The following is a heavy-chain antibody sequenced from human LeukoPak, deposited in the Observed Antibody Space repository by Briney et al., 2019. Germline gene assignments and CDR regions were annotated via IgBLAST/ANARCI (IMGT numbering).Heavy chain of an antibody. V-gene: IGHV1-18*04. CDR1: GYTFTSYY. D-gene: IGHD4-17*01. CDR2: ISAYNGNT. CDR3: ARVSPGDYREY. Sequence: ASVKVSCKASGYTFTSYYMHWVRQAPGQGLEWMGWISAYNGNTNYAQKLQGRVTMTTDTSTSTAYMELRSLRSDDTAVYYCARVSPGDYREYWGQGTLVTVSS. J-gene: IGHJ4*02.